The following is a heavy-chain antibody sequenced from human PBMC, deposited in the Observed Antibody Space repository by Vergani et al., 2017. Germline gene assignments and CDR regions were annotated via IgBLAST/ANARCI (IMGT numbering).Heavy chain of an antibody. CDR3: ARDIHVWGSYYNAYYNYGMDV. V-gene: IGHV1-46*01. J-gene: IGHJ6*02. Sequence: QVQLVQSGAEVKKPGASVKVSCKASGYTFTSYYMHWVRQAPGQGLEWMGIINPSGGSTSYAQKFQGRATMTRDTPTSPVYMELSSLRSEDTAVYYCARDIHVWGSYYNAYYNYGMDVWGQGTTVTVSS. CDR2: INPSGGST. CDR1: GYTFTSYY. D-gene: IGHD3-16*01.